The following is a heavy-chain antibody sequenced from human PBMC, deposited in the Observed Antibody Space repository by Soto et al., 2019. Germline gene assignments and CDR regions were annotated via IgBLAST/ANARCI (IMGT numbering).Heavy chain of an antibody. D-gene: IGHD3-9*01. CDR1: GFTFSSYA. Sequence: PGGSLRLSCAASGFTFSSYAMHWVRQAPGKGLEWVAVISYDGSNKYYADSVKGRFTISRDNSKNTLYLQMNSLRAEDTAVYYCARGTYYDILTGYYLDLNWFDPWGQGTLVTVSS. J-gene: IGHJ5*02. V-gene: IGHV3-30-3*01. CDR3: ARGTYYDILTGYYLDLNWFDP. CDR2: ISYDGSNK.